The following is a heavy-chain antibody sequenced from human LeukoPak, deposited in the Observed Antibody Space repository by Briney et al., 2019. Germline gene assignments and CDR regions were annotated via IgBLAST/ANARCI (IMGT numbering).Heavy chain of an antibody. CDR2: IKSKTDGGTT. Sequence: PGGSLRLFCAASGFTFSNAWMSWVRQAPGKGLEWVGRIKSKTDGGTTDYAAPVKGRFTISRDDSKNTLYLQMNSLKTEDTAVYYCTTASWQAYYYYYYYMDVWGKGTTVTVSS. J-gene: IGHJ6*03. CDR3: TTASWQAYYYYYYYMDV. CDR1: GFTFSNAW. V-gene: IGHV3-15*01. D-gene: IGHD6-13*01.